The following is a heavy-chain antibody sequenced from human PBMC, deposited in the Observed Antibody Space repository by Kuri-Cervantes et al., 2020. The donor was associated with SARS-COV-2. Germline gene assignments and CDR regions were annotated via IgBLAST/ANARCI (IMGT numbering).Heavy chain of an antibody. D-gene: IGHD4-23*01. CDR1: GFTFTSSA. J-gene: IGHJ6*02. V-gene: IGHV1-58*01. Sequence: SVKVSCKASGFTFTSSAVQWVRQARGQRLEWIGWIVVGSGNTNYAQKFQERVTITRDMSTSTAFMELSSLRSEDTAVYYCAADYGGNTYYYYYGMDVWGQGTTVTVSS. CDR2: IVVGSGNT. CDR3: AADYGGNTYYYYYGMDV.